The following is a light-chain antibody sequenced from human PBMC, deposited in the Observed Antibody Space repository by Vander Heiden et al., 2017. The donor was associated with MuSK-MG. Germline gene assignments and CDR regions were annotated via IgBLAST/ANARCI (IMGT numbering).Light chain of an antibody. CDR3: QAWDSTTVV. CDR1: KLGDKY. J-gene: IGLJ2*01. V-gene: IGLV3-1*01. Sequence: SYALTQPPPVSVPPGQTASITCSGDKLGDKYACWYQQRPGQSPVLVIYQGTKRPSGIPERFSGSNSGNTATLTISGTQAMDEADYYCQAWDSTTVVFGGGTKLTVL. CDR2: QGT.